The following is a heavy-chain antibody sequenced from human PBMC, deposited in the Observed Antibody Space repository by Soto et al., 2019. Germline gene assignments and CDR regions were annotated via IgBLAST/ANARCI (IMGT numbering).Heavy chain of an antibody. CDR2: ISAYNGNT. CDR3: ARDLVPVADTMVRGVMGYYFDY. V-gene: IGHV1-18*01. D-gene: IGHD3-10*01. CDR1: GYTFTSYG. J-gene: IGHJ4*02. Sequence: QVQLVQSGAEVKKPGASVKVSCKASGYTFTSYGISWVRQAPGQGLEWMGWISAYNGNTNYAQKLQGRVTMTTDTSTRRAYMELRSLRSDDTAVYYCARDLVPVADTMVRGVMGYYFDYWGQGTLVTVSS.